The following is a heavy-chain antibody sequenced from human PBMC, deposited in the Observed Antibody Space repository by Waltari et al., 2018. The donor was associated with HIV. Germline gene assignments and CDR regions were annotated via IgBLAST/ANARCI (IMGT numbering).Heavy chain of an antibody. V-gene: IGHV1-2*02. CDR3: ARGAKKWLQISVTLPFDS. Sequence: RLEQSGAELRKPGASVKVSCKASGYSFTAYYIHWVRQAPGQGPEWMGWINPNRGGTNYAQNFKGRITLTRDTSINTAFMDLSRLKSDDTGVYYCARGAKKWLQISVTLPFDSWGQGTLVTVSS. J-gene: IGHJ4*02. CDR2: INPNRGGT. D-gene: IGHD5-12*01. CDR1: GYSFTAYY.